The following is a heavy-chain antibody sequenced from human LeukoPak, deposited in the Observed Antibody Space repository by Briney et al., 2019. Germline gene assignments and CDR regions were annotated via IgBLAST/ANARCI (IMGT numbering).Heavy chain of an antibody. CDR2: IYTSGST. D-gene: IGHD3-10*01. CDR1: GGSISSYY. Sequence: SETQSLTCTVSGGSISSYYWSWIRQPPGKGLEWIGYIYTSGSTNYNPSLKSRVTISVDTSKNQFSLKLSSVTAADTAVYYCATLHSPVGYWGQGTLVTVSS. J-gene: IGHJ4*02. V-gene: IGHV4-4*09. CDR3: ATLHSPVGY.